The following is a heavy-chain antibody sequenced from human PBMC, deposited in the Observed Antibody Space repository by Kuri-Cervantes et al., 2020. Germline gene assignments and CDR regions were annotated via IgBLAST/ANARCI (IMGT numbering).Heavy chain of an antibody. D-gene: IGHD3-22*01. CDR2: ISSSSSTI. CDR1: GFTFSSYS. CDR3: ARERSLAYDSSGYSLPPLDD. Sequence: GGSLRLSCAASGFTFSSYSMNWVRQAPGKGLEWVSYISSSSSTIYYADSVKGRFTISRDNAKNSLFLQMDSLRVDDTAFYYCARERSLAYDSSGYSLPPLDDWGQGTLVTVSS. J-gene: IGHJ4*02. V-gene: IGHV3-48*04.